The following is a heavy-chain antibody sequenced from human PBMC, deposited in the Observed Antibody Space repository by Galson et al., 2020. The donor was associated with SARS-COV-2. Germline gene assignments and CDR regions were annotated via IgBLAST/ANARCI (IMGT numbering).Heavy chain of an antibody. V-gene: IGHV3-23*03. CDR3: AKDVGVSMVRGVIIYYYGMDV. CDR1: GFTFSSYA. Sequence: GGSLRLSCAASGFTFSSYAMSWVRQAPGKGLEWVSVIYSGGSTYYADSVKGRFTISRDNSKNTLYLQMNSLRAEDTAVYYCAKDVGVSMVRGVIIYYYGMDVWGQGTTVTVSS. D-gene: IGHD3-10*01. J-gene: IGHJ6*02. CDR2: IYSGGST.